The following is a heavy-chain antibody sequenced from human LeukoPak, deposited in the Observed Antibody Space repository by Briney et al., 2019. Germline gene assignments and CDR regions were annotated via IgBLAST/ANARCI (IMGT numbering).Heavy chain of an antibody. CDR1: GLIFSHYG. V-gene: IGHV3-33*03. D-gene: IGHD3-9*01. J-gene: IGHJ4*02. CDR3: AQELSDIFVARTDS. Sequence: GGSLRLSYTASGLIFSHYGMHWVRQAPGKGLEWVAVIQNDASTRNYVDSVKGRFTISRDNSENTVFLQMDSLRAEDTAVYHCAQELSDIFVARTDSWGQGTLVTVSS. CDR2: IQNDASTR.